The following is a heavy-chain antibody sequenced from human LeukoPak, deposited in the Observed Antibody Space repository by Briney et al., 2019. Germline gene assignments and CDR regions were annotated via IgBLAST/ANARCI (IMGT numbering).Heavy chain of an antibody. V-gene: IGHV3-23*01. Sequence: PGGSLRLSCVASGFTFSSYAMSWVRQAPGKGLEWVSGISGSGGSTYYADSVKGRFTISRDNSKNTLYLQMNSLRAEDTAVYYCAKDYRSSWYFDYWGQGTLVTVSS. CDR1: GFTFSSYA. D-gene: IGHD6-6*01. J-gene: IGHJ4*02. CDR3: AKDYRSSWYFDY. CDR2: ISGSGGST.